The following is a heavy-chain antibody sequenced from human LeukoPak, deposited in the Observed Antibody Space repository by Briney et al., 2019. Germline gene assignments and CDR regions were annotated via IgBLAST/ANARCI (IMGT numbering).Heavy chain of an antibody. CDR3: ARTGSYGRHFDY. CDR1: GGSISSYY. Sequence: SETLFLTCTVSGGSISSYYWSWIRQPPGKGLEWIGYIYYSGSAKNNPSLKSRVTISVDTSKNQFSLKLSSVTAADTAVYYCARTGSYGRHFDYWGQGTLVTVSS. V-gene: IGHV4-59*01. D-gene: IGHD5-18*01. CDR2: IYYSGSA. J-gene: IGHJ4*02.